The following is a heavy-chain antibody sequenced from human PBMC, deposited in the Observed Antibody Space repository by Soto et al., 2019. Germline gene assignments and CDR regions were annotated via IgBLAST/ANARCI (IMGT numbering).Heavy chain of an antibody. CDR3: ASQASGWYPDY. V-gene: IGHV4-31*03. CDR1: GGSISSGGYY. D-gene: IGHD6-19*01. Sequence: QVQLQESGPGLVKPSQTLSLTCTVSGGSISSGGYYWSWLRQHPGKGLEWIGYIFDSGTTYYNPSLKSRVTGSVDPSKSQFALRLTSVTATDTAVYYCASQASGWYPDYWGQGTLVTVSS. CDR2: IFDSGTT. J-gene: IGHJ4*02.